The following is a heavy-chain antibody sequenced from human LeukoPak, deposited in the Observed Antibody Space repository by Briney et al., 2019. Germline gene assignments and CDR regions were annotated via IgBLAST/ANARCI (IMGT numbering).Heavy chain of an antibody. V-gene: IGHV3-11*04. D-gene: IGHD3-22*01. CDR3: AREANYDSSGYPQAFDI. J-gene: IGHJ3*02. CDR2: ISSSGSTI. Sequence: PGGSLRLSCAASGFTFSDYYMSWIRQAPGKGLEWVSYISSSGSTIYYADSVKGRFTISRDNAKDSLYLQMNSLRAEDTAIYYCAREANYDSSGYPQAFDIWGQGTMVTVSS. CDR1: GFTFSDYY.